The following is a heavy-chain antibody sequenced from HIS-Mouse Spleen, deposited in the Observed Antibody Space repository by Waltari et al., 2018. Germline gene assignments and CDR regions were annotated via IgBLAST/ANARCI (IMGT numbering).Heavy chain of an antibody. CDR3: ARIAEGYSSGWYAFDY. CDR2: IDWDDDK. CDR1: GFSLSTSGMC. Sequence: QVTLRESGPALVKPTQTLTLTCTFSGFSLSTSGMCVSWIRQPPGKALEWLARIDWDDDKYYSTTRKTRLTNSKDTSKNQVVLTMTNMDPVDTATYYCARIAEGYSSGWYAFDYWGQGTLVTVSS. D-gene: IGHD6-19*01. J-gene: IGHJ4*02. V-gene: IGHV2-70*15.